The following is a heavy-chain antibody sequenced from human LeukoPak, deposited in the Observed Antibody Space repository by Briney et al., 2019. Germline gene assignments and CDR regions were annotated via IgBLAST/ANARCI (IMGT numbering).Heavy chain of an antibody. CDR3: ARRGLAAAGTPHWFDP. CDR2: INHSGST. CDR1: GGSFSGYY. V-gene: IGHV4-34*01. J-gene: IGHJ5*02. Sequence: SETLSLTRAVYGGSFSGYYWSWIRQPPGKGLEWIGEINHSGSTNYNPSLKSRVTISVDTSKNQFSLKLSSVTAADTAVYYCARRGLAAAGTPHWFDPWGQGTLVTVSS. D-gene: IGHD6-13*01.